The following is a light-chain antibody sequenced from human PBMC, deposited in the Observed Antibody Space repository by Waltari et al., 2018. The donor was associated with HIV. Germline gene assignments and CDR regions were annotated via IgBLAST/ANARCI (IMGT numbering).Light chain of an antibody. J-gene: IGLJ2*01. V-gene: IGLV1-40*01. CDR2: GNT. CDR1: SFNIRARED. CDR3: QSYDNSLNAVV. Sequence: QSVLTQPPSVSGAPGPRVILSCTGSSFNIRAREDVHWYQQLPGAVPKVLIYGNTNRPSGVPDRFSGSKSGASASLAIAGLQTDDEADYYCQSYDNSLNAVVFGGGTRLTVL.